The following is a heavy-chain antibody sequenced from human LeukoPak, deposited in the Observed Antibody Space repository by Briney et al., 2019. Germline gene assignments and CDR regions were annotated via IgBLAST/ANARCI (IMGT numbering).Heavy chain of an antibody. CDR2: IIPTFGTA. Sequence: SVKVSCKASGGTFSSYAISWVRQAPGQGLEWMGGIIPTFGTANYAQKFQGRVTITAAESTSTAYMELSSLRSEDTAVYYCARYSGDLVGATTAFDYWGQGTLVTVSS. V-gene: IGHV1-69*01. J-gene: IGHJ4*02. CDR1: GGTFSSYA. D-gene: IGHD1-26*01. CDR3: ARYSGDLVGATTAFDY.